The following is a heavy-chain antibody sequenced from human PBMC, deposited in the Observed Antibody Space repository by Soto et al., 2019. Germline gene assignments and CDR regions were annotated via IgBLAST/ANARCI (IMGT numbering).Heavy chain of an antibody. CDR2: IDPSDSYT. V-gene: IGHV5-10-1*01. D-gene: IGHD5-18*01. Sequence: PGEYLKPHRTGSCYRLTRFWLSRERPLPGKGLGWMGRIDPSDSYTNYSPSFQGHVPISADKSISTAYLQWSSLKASDTAMYYCARLIRNNWIHVWLIVLWRQDTVVTV. CDR3: ARLIRNNWIHVWLIVL. CDR1: CYRLTRFW. J-gene: IGHJ1*01.